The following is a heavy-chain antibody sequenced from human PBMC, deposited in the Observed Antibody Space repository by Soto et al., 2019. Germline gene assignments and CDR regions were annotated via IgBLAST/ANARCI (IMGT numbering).Heavy chain of an antibody. J-gene: IGHJ6*03. V-gene: IGHV3-21*01. Sequence: EVHLVESGGGLVKPGGSLRLSCTASGFAFNTYSMNWVRQAPGKGLEWVSSINEDSTYIYYADSLRGRITISRDNAKDLLFSPMKCLRPDRTAVYYCVRDLGRYFRAGYMDLWGDGATVTVSS. CDR2: INEDSTYI. CDR3: VRDLGRYFRAGYMDL. D-gene: IGHD3-10*02. CDR1: GFAFNTYS.